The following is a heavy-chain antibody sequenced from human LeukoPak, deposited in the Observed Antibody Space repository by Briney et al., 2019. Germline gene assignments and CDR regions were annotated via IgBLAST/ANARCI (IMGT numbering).Heavy chain of an antibody. CDR2: INHSGST. J-gene: IGHJ5*02. D-gene: IGHD3-10*01. CDR1: GGSFSGYY. Sequence: PSETLSLTCAVYGGSFSGYYWSWIRQPPGKGLVWIGEINHSGSTNYNPSLKSRVTISVDTSKNQFSLKLSSVTAADTAVYYCARVPYGSGSKSRVNWFDPWGQGTLVTVSS. CDR3: ARVPYGSGSKSRVNWFDP. V-gene: IGHV4-34*01.